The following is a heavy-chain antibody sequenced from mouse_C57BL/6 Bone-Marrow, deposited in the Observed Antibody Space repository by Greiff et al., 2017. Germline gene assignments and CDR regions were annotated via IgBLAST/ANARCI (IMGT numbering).Heavy chain of an antibody. V-gene: IGHV1-5*01. D-gene: IGHD2-5*01. CDR3: TRPPYYSNYGYAMDY. Sequence: EVQLQESGTVLARPGASVKMSCKPSGYTFTSYWMHWVKQRPGKGLEWIGAIYPGNSDTSYNQKFKGKAKLTAVTSASTASMELSSLTNEDSAVYYCTRPPYYSNYGYAMDYWGQGTSVTVSS. J-gene: IGHJ4*01. CDR1: GYTFTSYW. CDR2: IYPGNSDT.